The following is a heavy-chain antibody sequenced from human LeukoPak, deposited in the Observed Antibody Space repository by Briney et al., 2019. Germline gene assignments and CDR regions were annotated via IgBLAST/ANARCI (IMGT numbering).Heavy chain of an antibody. CDR2: ARNKANSYSI. V-gene: IGHV3-72*01. CDR1: GFTVRSNY. D-gene: IGHD1-26*01. Sequence: GGSLTLSCAASGFTVRSNYMSWVRQAPGKGLEGVGRARNKANSYSIEYAASVQGRFTISRDDSKTSVYLQMNSLKSEDTAVYYCAREAASSGSYFIYHYDYWGQGTLVTVSS. CDR3: AREAASSGSYFIYHYDY. J-gene: IGHJ4*02.